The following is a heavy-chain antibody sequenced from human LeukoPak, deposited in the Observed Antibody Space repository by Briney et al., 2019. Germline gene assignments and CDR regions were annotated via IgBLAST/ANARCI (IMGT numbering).Heavy chain of an antibody. D-gene: IGHD3-9*01. CDR2: INHNGETI. CDR1: GFTFGQHV. J-gene: IGHJ5*02. Sequence: GGSLRLSCAASGFTFGQHVFSWVRQAPGKGLEWVSYINHNGETIFYPDFLKGRFTISRDNARNSLYLQMNSLRDDDTAIYYCARDYDWASDLWGQGTLVTVSS. V-gene: IGHV3-48*02. CDR3: ARDYDWASDL.